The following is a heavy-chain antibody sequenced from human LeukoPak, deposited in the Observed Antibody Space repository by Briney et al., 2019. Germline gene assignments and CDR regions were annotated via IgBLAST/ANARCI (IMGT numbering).Heavy chain of an antibody. CDR3: ARDILSADIAAAVPHDY. CDR1: GFTFSSYW. J-gene: IGHJ4*02. D-gene: IGHD6-13*01. V-gene: IGHV3-7*01. CDR2: IKQDGSEK. Sequence: EGSLRLSCAASGFTFSSYWMSWVRRAPGKGLEWVANIKQDGSEKYYVDSVKGRFTISRDNAKNSLYLQMNSLRAEDTAVYYCARDILSADIAAAVPHDYWGQGTLVTVSS.